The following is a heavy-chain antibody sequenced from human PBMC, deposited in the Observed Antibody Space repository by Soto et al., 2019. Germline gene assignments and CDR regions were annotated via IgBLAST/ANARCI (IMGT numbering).Heavy chain of an antibody. CDR1: GYTFTTHY. V-gene: IGHV1-46*01. J-gene: IGHJ4*02. CDR2: INPSGGRT. D-gene: IGHD3-10*01. Sequence: GASVKGSCKASGYTFTTHYIHWVRQAPGQRLERMGIINPSGGRTTYALKFQGRVTMTSDTSTNTVYVVLTSLRSEDTAIYFCARAGENYGSGTFSPPLRYYFNSWGQGTLVTVSS. CDR3: ARAGENYGSGTFSPPLRYYFNS.